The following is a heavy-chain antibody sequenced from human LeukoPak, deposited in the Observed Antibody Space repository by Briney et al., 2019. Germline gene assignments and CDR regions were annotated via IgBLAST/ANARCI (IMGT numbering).Heavy chain of an antibody. Sequence: GGSLRFSCAASGFTVSSNYMSWVRQAPGKGLEWVSVIYSGGSTYYADSVKGRFTISRDNSKNTLYLQMNSLRAEDTAVYYCASELRYFDWLPTSYGMDVWGQGTTVTVSS. CDR2: IYSGGST. D-gene: IGHD3-9*01. CDR3: ASELRYFDWLPTSYGMDV. CDR1: GFTVSSNY. J-gene: IGHJ6*02. V-gene: IGHV3-53*01.